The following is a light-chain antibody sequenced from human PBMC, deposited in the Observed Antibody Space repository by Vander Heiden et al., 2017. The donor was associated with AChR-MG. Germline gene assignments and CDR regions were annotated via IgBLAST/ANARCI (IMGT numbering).Light chain of an antibody. J-gene: IGLJ3*02. CDR1: NSNIGKHY. Sequence: QSVLTQSPSASGTPGQGVTIFCAGGNSNIGKHYVDWYQHLPGTAPKLLIYRSSQRPSGVPDRFSGSKSGTSASLAISGLRSEDEADYYCAAWDDNLSGLVFGGGTKLTVL. V-gene: IGLV1-47*01. CDR2: RSS. CDR3: AAWDDNLSGLV.